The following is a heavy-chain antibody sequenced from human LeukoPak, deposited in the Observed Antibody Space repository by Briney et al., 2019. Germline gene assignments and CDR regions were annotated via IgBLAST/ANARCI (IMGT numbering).Heavy chain of an antibody. V-gene: IGHV1-18*01. CDR2: ISAYNGNT. CDR3: ARGGKQWLVPYFDY. D-gene: IGHD6-19*01. CDR1: GYTFTSYG. Sequence: ASVKVSCQASGYTFTSYGISWVRQAPGQGREWMGWISAYNGNTNYAQKLQGRVTMTTDTSTSTAYMELRSLRSDDTAVYYCARGGKQWLVPYFDYWGQGTLVTVSS. J-gene: IGHJ4*02.